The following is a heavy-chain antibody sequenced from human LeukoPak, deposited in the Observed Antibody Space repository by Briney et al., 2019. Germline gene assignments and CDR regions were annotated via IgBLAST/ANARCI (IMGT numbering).Heavy chain of an antibody. V-gene: IGHV1-69*06. CDR3: ASERVYYYYYMDV. D-gene: IGHD6-13*01. Sequence: ASVKVSCKASGGTFSSYAISWVRQAPGQGLEGMGGIIPIFGTANYAQKFQGRVTITADKSTSTAYMELSSLRSEDTAVYYCASERVYYYYYMDVWGKGTTVTVSS. J-gene: IGHJ6*03. CDR1: GGTFSSYA. CDR2: IIPIFGTA.